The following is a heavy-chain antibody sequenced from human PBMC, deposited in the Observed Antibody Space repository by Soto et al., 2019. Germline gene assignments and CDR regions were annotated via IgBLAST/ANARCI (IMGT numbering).Heavy chain of an antibody. Sequence: QGQLVQSGAEMKKPGSSVKVSCQSSGGTFNTYAMNWVRQAPGQGPEWMGGISPMFGVANYAAKFQGRVSITADDSTGTSYMQLSSLTSEDTALYFCAREVQVHTPAFVYWGQGTLVTVSS. CDR1: GGTFNTYA. J-gene: IGHJ4*02. CDR3: AREVQVHTPAFVY. V-gene: IGHV1-69*19. CDR2: ISPMFGVA. D-gene: IGHD3-10*01.